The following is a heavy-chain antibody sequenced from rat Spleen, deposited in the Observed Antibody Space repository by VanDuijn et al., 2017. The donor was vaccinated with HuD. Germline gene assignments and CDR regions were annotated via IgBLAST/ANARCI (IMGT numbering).Heavy chain of an antibody. V-gene: IGHV5-25*01. CDR1: GFTFSNYY. D-gene: IGHD1-12*02. CDR2: ITAGGGNT. Sequence: EVQLVESGGGLVQPGRSMKLSCAALGFTFSNYYMAWVRQAPTKGLEWVASITAGGGNTYYRDSVKGRFTISRDNAKSTLYLQMDSLRSEDKATYYCARGVLGDGTYWLDYWGQGVMVTVSS. J-gene: IGHJ2*01. CDR3: ARGVLGDGTYWLDY.